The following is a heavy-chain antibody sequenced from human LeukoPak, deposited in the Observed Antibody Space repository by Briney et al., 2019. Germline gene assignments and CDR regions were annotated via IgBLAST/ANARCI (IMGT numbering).Heavy chain of an antibody. V-gene: IGHV4-59*01. Sequence: MTSETLSLTCTVSGGSISSYYWSWIRQPPGKGLEWIGYIYYSGSTNYNPSLKSRVTISVDTSKNQFSLKLSSVTAADTAVYYCARATDHYDFWSGYYYYMDVWGKGTTVTVSS. CDR3: ARATDHYDFWSGYYYYMDV. J-gene: IGHJ6*03. CDR1: GGSISSYY. D-gene: IGHD3-3*01. CDR2: IYYSGST.